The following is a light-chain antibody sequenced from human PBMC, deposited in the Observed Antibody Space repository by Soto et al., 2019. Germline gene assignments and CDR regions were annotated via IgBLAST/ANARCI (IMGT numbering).Light chain of an antibody. J-gene: IGKJ5*01. CDR2: YAS. CDR3: QQYNNWPPIT. V-gene: IGKV3-15*01. Sequence: EITMTQSPDTLSVSPGERATLSCRASQSVNNNVAWYQQKPGQAPRLLMYYASTRATGIPARFSGSGSGTEFTLTITSLQSEDFAFYYCQQYNNWPPITFGQGTRLEIK. CDR1: QSVNNN.